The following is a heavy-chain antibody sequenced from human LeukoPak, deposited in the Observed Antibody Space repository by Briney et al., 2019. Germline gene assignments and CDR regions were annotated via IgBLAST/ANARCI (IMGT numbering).Heavy chain of an antibody. Sequence: ASVKVSCKASGYTFTGYYMHWVRQAPGQGLEWMGIINPSGGSTSYAQKFQGRVTMTRDTSTSTVYMELSSLRSEDTAVYYCARDGPDFDWYDSNYYGMDVWGQGTTVTVSS. CDR2: INPSGGST. J-gene: IGHJ6*02. CDR3: ARDGPDFDWYDSNYYGMDV. D-gene: IGHD3-9*01. CDR1: GYTFTGYY. V-gene: IGHV1-46*01.